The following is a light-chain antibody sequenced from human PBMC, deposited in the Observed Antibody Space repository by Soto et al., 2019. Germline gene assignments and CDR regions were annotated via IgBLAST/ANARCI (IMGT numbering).Light chain of an antibody. V-gene: IGKV1-5*01. J-gene: IGKJ1*01. Sequence: GDIVTLTCWASQSISSWLAWYQQTPGKAPKLLSYDASSLESGVPSRFRGSGSGTEFTLTISSLKPDDSATYYCQQYNSYSWTFGQGTKVDIK. CDR2: DAS. CDR3: QQYNSYSWT. CDR1: QSISSW.